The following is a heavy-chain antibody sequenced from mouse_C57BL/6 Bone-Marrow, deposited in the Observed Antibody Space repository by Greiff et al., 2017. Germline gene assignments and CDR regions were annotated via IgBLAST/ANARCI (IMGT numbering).Heavy chain of an antibody. V-gene: IGHV1-50*01. D-gene: IGHD2-3*01. J-gene: IGHJ4*01. CDR1: GYTFTSYW. Sequence: QVQLQQPGAELVKPGASVKLSCKASGYTFTSYWMQWVKQRPGQGLEWIGEIDPADSYPNYNPKFKGKATFTVDTSTSTAYMQLSILTSEDTAVYDCARMVTTGVYYAIDYWGQGTSVTVSS. CDR3: ARMVTTGVYYAIDY. CDR2: IDPADSYP.